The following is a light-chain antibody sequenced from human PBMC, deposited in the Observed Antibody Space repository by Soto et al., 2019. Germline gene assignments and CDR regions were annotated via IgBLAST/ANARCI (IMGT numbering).Light chain of an antibody. J-gene: IGKJ3*01. Sequence: DIQMTQSPSSLGASVGDRVTISCRASQGIANYLAWYQQKPGEVPKLLIFAASTLHSVVSSRFTGSGSGTEFTLTISSLQPEDVATYYCQKYNWPPFTFGPGTKVEIK. V-gene: IGKV1-27*01. CDR1: QGIANY. CDR2: AAS. CDR3: QKYNWPPFT.